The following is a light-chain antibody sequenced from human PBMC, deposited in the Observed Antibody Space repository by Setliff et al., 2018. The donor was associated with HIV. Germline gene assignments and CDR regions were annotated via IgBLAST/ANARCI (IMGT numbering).Light chain of an antibody. CDR1: SSDVGGYNY. CDR3: CSNTGSNTFV. Sequence: QSALAQPRSVSGSPGQSVTISCTGTSSDVGGYNYVSWYQQHPGKAPKLMIYDVSKRPSGVSNRFSGSKSGNVASLTISGLQAEDEADYYCCSNTGSNTFVFGTWTKVTVL. J-gene: IGLJ1*01. V-gene: IGLV2-11*01. CDR2: DVS.